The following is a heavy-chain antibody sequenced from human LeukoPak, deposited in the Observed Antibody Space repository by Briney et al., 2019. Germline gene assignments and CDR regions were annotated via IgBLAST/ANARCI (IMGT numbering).Heavy chain of an antibody. Sequence: GRSLRLSCAASKFTFSNYAMHWVRQPSGKGLEWVTVILYDGSNKYYADSVKGRFTISRDNSKNTLYLQMNSLRAEDTAVYYCARDGASDIFTGYFDYWGQGALVTVSS. CDR1: KFTFSNYA. D-gene: IGHD3-9*01. V-gene: IGHV3-30-3*01. CDR2: ILYDGSNK. CDR3: ARDGASDIFTGYFDY. J-gene: IGHJ4*02.